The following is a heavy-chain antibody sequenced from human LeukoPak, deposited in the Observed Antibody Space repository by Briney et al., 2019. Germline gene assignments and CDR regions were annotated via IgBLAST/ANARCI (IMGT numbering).Heavy chain of an antibody. J-gene: IGHJ3*02. CDR3: ARPRARGVGATGMGAFDI. V-gene: IGHV4-59*12. D-gene: IGHD1-26*01. CDR2: IYYNGST. Sequence: SETLSLTCTVSGGSITNYFWSWIRQPPGKGLEWIGFIYYNGSTNYNPSLRSRVTISVDTSKSQFSLKVSSVTAADTAVYYCARPRARGVGATGMGAFDIWGQGTMVTVSS. CDR1: GGSITNYF.